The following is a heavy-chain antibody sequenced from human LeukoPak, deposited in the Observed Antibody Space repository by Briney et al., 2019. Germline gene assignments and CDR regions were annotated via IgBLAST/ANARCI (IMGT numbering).Heavy chain of an antibody. D-gene: IGHD2-21*01. CDR1: GFSFSYFG. V-gene: IGHV3-33*01. Sequence: GGSLRLSCAASGFSFSYFGIHWVRQAPGKGLEWVALIWYDGSGKFYADSVKGRLTISRDNSKNMVYLQMNSLRVEDTAVYYCARDPAYTGAQYFQHWGQGTLVTVPS. CDR2: IWYDGSGK. J-gene: IGHJ1*01. CDR3: ARDPAYTGAQYFQH.